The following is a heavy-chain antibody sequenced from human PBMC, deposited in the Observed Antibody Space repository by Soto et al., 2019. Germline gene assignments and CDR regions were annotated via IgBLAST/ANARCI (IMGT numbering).Heavy chain of an antibody. D-gene: IGHD3-10*01. CDR2: IYYSGST. Sequence: SETLSLTCTVSGGSISSGGYYWSWIRQHPGKGLEWIGYIYYSGSTYYNPSLKSRVTISVDTSKNQFSLKLSSVTAADTAVYYCARVRSLAYYYCYYMDVWGKGTTVTVSS. CDR3: ARVRSLAYYYCYYMDV. V-gene: IGHV4-31*03. CDR1: GGSISSGGYY. J-gene: IGHJ6*03.